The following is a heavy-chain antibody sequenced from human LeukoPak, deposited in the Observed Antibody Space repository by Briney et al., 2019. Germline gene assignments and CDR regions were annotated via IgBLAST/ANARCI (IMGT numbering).Heavy chain of an antibody. CDR3: ARGDGYNHDAFDI. V-gene: IGHV3-33*01. J-gene: IGHJ3*02. CDR2: IWYDGSNK. CDR1: GFTLISKG. Sequence: PGRSLRLSCAAPGFTLISKGRNGVGQAPGKGLEWVAVIWYDGSNKYYADSVKGRFTISRDNSKNTLYLQMNSLRAEDTAVYYCARGDGYNHDAFDIWGQGTMVTVSS. D-gene: IGHD5-24*01.